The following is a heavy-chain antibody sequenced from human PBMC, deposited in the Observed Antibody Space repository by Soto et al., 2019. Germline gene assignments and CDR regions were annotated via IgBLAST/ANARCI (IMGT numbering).Heavy chain of an antibody. D-gene: IGHD3-10*01. Sequence: PGGSLRLSCAASGFTFSSYAMSWVRQAPGQGLEWVSAISGSSGSTYYADSVKGRFTISRDNSKNTLYLQMNSLRAEDTAVYYCAKDLPTLWFGELPIYYYGMDVWGQGTTVTVSS. J-gene: IGHJ6*02. V-gene: IGHV3-23*01. CDR2: ISGSSGST. CDR3: AKDLPTLWFGELPIYYYGMDV. CDR1: GFTFSSYA.